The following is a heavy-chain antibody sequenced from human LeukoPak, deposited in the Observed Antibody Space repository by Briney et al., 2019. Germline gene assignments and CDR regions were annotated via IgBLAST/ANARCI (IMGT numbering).Heavy chain of an antibody. CDR3: ARDHDPNASMTFMDV. J-gene: IGHJ6*03. CDR1: GGTFSSYA. V-gene: IGHV1-69*13. D-gene: IGHD3-16*01. CDR2: IIPIFGTA. Sequence: GASVKVSCKASGGTFSSYAISWVRRAPGQGLEWMGGIIPIFGTANYAQKFQGRVTITADESTSTAYMELSSLRSEDTAVYYCARDHDPNASMTFMDVWGKGTTVTVSS.